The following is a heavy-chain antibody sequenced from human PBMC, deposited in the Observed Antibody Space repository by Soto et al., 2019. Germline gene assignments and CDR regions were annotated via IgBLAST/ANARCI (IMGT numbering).Heavy chain of an antibody. D-gene: IGHD6-19*01. V-gene: IGHV4-34*01. CDR3: ARGGSSDWQVAFDI. J-gene: IGHJ3*02. CDR2: INYSGSN. Sequence: SETLSLTCAVDDGYFITYYCNCIRQSPGKGLEWIGKINYSGSNNYNPSLKSRVTISIDMSKNQVSLKLTSVTAADTAVYFCARGGSSDWQVAFDIWGQGTTVTV. CDR1: DGYFITYY.